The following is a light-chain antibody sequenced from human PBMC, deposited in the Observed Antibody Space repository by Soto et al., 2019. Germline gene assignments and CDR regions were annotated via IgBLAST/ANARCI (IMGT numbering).Light chain of an antibody. CDR3: QQRHMWPIT. CDR1: QSVSSN. CDR2: GAS. Sequence: EIVMTQSPATLSVSPGERATLSCRASQSVSSNLAWYQQKPGQAPRLLIYGASTRATGIPARFSGSGSGTEFTLTIGSLQSEDSAVYYCQQRHMWPITFGQGTRLEIK. J-gene: IGKJ5*01. V-gene: IGKV3-15*01.